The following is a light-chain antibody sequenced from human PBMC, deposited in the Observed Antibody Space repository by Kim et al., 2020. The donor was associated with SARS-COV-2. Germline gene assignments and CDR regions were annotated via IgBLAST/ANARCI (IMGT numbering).Light chain of an antibody. CDR2: DVT. CDR3: SSYTSSSTNWV. J-gene: IGLJ3*02. V-gene: IGLV2-11*01. Sequence: QSALTQPRSVSGSPGQSVTISCTGTSSDVGGYNYVSWYQQHPGRAPKLMINDVTKRPSGVPDRFSGSKSGNTASLTISGLQSEDEADYYCSSYTSSSTNWVFGGGTQLTVL. CDR1: SSDVGGYNY.